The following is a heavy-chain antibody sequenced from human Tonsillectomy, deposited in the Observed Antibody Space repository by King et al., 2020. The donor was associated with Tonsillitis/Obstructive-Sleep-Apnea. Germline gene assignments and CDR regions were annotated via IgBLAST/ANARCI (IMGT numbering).Heavy chain of an antibody. CDR3: ARHSRDYTDEYYHYIDV. CDR1: VGSVSSSSYY. V-gene: IGHV4-39*01. D-gene: IGHD4-11*01. J-gene: IGHJ6*03. Sequence: QLQESGPGLVKPSGTLSLTCTVSVGSVSSSSYYWGWIRQPPGKGLEWIGTIYYSGTTYYNPSLKSRVTISVDTSKNQFSLNLLSVTAADTAVYYCARHSRDYTDEYYHYIDVWGNGPTVTVSS. CDR2: IYYSGTT.